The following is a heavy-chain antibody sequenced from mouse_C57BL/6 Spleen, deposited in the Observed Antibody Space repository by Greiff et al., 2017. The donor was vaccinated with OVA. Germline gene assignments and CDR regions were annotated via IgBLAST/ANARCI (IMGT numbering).Heavy chain of an antibody. CDR1: GFTFSSYG. Sequence: VQLKESGGDLVKPGGSLKLSCAASGFTFSSYGMSWVRQTPDKRLEWVATISSGGSYTYYPDSVKGRFTISRDNAKNTLYLQMSSLKSEDTAMYYCARHEAGTEYYFDYWGQGTTLTVSS. CDR3: ARHEAGTEYYFDY. J-gene: IGHJ2*01. V-gene: IGHV5-6*01. CDR2: ISSGGSYT. D-gene: IGHD4-1*01.